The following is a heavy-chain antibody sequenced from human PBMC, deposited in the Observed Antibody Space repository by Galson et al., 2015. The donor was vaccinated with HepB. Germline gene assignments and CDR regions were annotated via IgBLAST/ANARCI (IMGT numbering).Heavy chain of an antibody. V-gene: IGHV3-33*01. CDR1: GFTFSSYG. J-gene: IGHJ4*02. D-gene: IGHD2-15*01. CDR3: ARDTHCSGGSCYSPGDDY. Sequence: SLRLSCAASGFTFSSYGMHWVRQAPGKGLEWVAVIWYDGSNKYYADSVKGRFTISRDNSKNTLYLQMNSLRAEDTAVYYCARDTHCSGGSCYSPGDDYWGQGTLVTVSS. CDR2: IWYDGSNK.